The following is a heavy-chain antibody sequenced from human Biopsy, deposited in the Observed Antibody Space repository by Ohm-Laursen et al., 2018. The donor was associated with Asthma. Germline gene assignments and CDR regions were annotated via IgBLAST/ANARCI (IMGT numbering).Heavy chain of an antibody. CDR2: ISFDGTNR. CDR1: GFTFSTYG. J-gene: IGHJ4*02. Sequence: SLRLSCAASGFTFSTYGMHWVRQAPGKGLDWVAVISFDGTNRNYTDSVKGLFTISRDNSRNTLHLEMNSLRAEDTAVYFCAKEVFPGWELRRGPDSWGQGTLVTVSS. D-gene: IGHD1-26*01. V-gene: IGHV3-30*18. CDR3: AKEVFPGWELRRGPDS.